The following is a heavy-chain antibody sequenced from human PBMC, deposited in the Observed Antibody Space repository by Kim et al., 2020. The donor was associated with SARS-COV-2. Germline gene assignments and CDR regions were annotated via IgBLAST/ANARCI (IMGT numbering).Heavy chain of an antibody. CDR1: GFSFTTYW. Sequence: GGSLRLSCVDSGFSFTTYWMSWVRQAPGKGLEWVANMNQDGSEIYYVDSVKGRFTFSRDNTKNSLFLQMDNLRAEDTAVYYCARDGYNYALDVWGQGTTVTVSS. CDR3: ARDGYNYALDV. V-gene: IGHV3-7*01. CDR2: MNQDGSEI. J-gene: IGHJ6*02.